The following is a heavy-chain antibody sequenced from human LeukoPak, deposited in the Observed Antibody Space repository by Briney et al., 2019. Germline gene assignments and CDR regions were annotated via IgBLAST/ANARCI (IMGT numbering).Heavy chain of an antibody. CDR3: ARDMSVVVPAAIVY. CDR2: ISAYNGNT. Sequence: GASVKVSCKASGYTFTSYGISWVRQAPGQGLEWMGRISAYNGNTNYAQKLQGRVTMTTDTSTSTAYMELRSLRSDDTAVYYCARDMSVVVPAAIVYWGQGTLVTVSS. D-gene: IGHD2-2*02. J-gene: IGHJ4*02. CDR1: GYTFTSYG. V-gene: IGHV1-18*01.